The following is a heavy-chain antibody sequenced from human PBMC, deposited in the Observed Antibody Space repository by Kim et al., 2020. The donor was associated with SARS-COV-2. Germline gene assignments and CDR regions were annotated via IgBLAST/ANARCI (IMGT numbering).Heavy chain of an antibody. V-gene: IGHV3-33*06. J-gene: IGHJ6*01. CDR1: GFTFSSYG. CDR3: AKETSQLSYYYYGMDV. Sequence: GGSLRLSCAASGFTFSSYGMHWVRQAPGKGLEWVTLIWYDGSNKYYADSVKGRFTISRDNSKNTLYLQMNSLRAEDTAVYYCAKETSQLSYYYYGMDVWG. D-gene: IGHD2-2*01. CDR2: IWYDGSNK.